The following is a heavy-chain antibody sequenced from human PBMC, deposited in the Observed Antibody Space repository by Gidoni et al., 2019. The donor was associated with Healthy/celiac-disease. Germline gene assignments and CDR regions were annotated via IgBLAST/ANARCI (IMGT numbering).Heavy chain of an antibody. CDR1: GFTFSRYA. Sequence: EVQLLESGGGLVQPGGSLRLSCAASGFTFSRYAMSWVRQAPGKGLEWVSAISGSGGSTYYADSVKGRFTISRDNSKNTLYLQMNSLRAEDTAVYYCAKGGQLQRMGEGFYDYWGQGTLVTVSS. CDR2: ISGSGGST. J-gene: IGHJ4*02. V-gene: IGHV3-23*01. CDR3: AKGGQLQRMGEGFYDY. D-gene: IGHD2-2*01.